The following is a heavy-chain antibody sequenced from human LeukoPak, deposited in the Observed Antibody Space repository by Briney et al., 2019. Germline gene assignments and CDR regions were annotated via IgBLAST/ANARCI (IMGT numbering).Heavy chain of an antibody. CDR1: GYTFTGYY. CDR3: ARGPTMIVVVTPFDY. V-gene: IGHV1-2*02. CDR2: INPNSGGT. J-gene: IGHJ4*02. D-gene: IGHD3-22*01. Sequence: ASVKVSCKASGYTFTGYYMHWVRQAPGQGLKWMGWINPNSGGTNYAQKFQGRVTMTRDTSISTAYMELSRLRSDDTAVYYCARGPTMIVVVTPFDYWGQGTLVTVSS.